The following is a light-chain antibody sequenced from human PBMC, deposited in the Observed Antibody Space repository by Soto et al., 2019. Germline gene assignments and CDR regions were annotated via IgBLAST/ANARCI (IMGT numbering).Light chain of an antibody. CDR2: WAS. V-gene: IGKV4-1*01. CDR1: QGVLYSYNNKHY. Sequence: DLVMTQSPDSLAVSLGERATINCKSSQGVLYSYNNKHYLVWYQQKTGPPPKLLIYWASTRESGVPDRFSGSRSGTDIPRTTSSLPAEGVAFYYCQQYYSTPWTVGQETKVEIK. J-gene: IGKJ1*01. CDR3: QQYYSTPWT.